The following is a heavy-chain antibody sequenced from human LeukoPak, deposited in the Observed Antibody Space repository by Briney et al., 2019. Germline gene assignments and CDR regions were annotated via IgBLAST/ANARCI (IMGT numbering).Heavy chain of an antibody. V-gene: IGHV3-23*01. CDR2: ISGSGGST. Sequence: PGGSLRLSCAASGFTFSSYAMSWVRQAPGKGLEWVSAISGSGGSTYYADSVKGRFTISRDNSKNTLYLQMNGLRAEDTAVYYCAKDLYCSSTSCYIGLDYWGQGTLVTVSS. D-gene: IGHD2-2*01. J-gene: IGHJ4*02. CDR3: AKDLYCSSTSCYIGLDY. CDR1: GFTFSSYA.